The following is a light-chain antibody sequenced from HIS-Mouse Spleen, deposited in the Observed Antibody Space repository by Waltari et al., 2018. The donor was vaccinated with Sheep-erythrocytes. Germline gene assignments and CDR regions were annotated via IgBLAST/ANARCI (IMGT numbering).Light chain of an antibody. CDR3: CSYAGSYNHV. J-gene: IGLJ1*01. Sequence: QSALTQPRSVSGSPGQSVTISCTGTSSDVGGYNYVPWYQHHPGKAPKPMIYDVSKRPSGVPDRFSGSKSGNTASLTISGLQAEDEADYYCCSYAGSYNHVFATGTKVTVL. V-gene: IGLV2-11*01. CDR2: DVS. CDR1: SSDVGGYNY.